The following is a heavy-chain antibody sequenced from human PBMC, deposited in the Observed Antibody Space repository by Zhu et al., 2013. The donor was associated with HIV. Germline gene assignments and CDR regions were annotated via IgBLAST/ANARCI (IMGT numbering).Heavy chain of an antibody. V-gene: IGHV1-18*01. J-gene: IGHJ3*02. CDR3: ARVFSGSGGGLDAFHI. CDR2: INTYNGNT. D-gene: IGHD3-10*02. Sequence: QVQLVQSGAELQKPGASVKVSCQASDYTFTTFGITWVRQAPGQGLEWLGWINTYNGNTKYAQKFVGRVTMTTDTSTSTVYMELRSLRSDDTAVYYCARVFSGSGGGLDAFHIWGQGTMVTVSS. CDR1: DYTFTTFG.